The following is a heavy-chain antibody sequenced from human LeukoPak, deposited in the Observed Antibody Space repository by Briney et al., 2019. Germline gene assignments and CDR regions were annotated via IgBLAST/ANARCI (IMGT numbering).Heavy chain of an antibody. J-gene: IGHJ6*02. CDR2: INSDGSST. V-gene: IGHV3-74*01. D-gene: IGHD2-21*01. CDR1: GFTFSSYW. CDR3: AKGPYDYYGMDV. Sequence: GGSLRLSCAASGFTFSSYWMHWVRHAPGKGLVWVSRINSDGSSTSYADSVKGRFTISRDNSKNTLYLQMNSLRAEDTAVYYCAKGPYDYYGMDVWGQGTTVTVSS.